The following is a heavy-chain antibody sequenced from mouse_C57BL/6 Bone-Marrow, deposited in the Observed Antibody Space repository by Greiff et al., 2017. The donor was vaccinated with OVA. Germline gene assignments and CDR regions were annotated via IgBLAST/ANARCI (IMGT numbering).Heavy chain of an antibody. D-gene: IGHD1-1*01. V-gene: IGHV1-20*01. CDR2: INPYNGDT. Sequence: VQLKQSGPELVKPGDSVKISCKASGYSFTGYFMNWVMQSHGKSLEWIGRINPYNGDTFYNQKFKGKATLTVDKSSSTAHMELRSLTSEDSAVYYCATGYYGSFRFAYWGQGTLVTVSA. CDR3: ATGYYGSFRFAY. J-gene: IGHJ3*01. CDR1: GYSFTGYF.